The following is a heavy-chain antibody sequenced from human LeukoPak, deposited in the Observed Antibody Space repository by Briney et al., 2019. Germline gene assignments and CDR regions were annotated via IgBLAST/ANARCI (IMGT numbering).Heavy chain of an antibody. D-gene: IGHD3-10*02. CDR1: GFTFSSYA. V-gene: IGHV3-23*01. CDR2: ISGSGGST. Sequence: GGSLRLSCAASGFTFSSYAMSWVRQAPGKGLEWVSAISGSGGSTNYADSVRGRFTISRDNAKNSLYLQMNSLRAEDTAVYYCAELGITMIGGVWGKGTTVTISS. CDR3: AELGITMIGGV. J-gene: IGHJ6*04.